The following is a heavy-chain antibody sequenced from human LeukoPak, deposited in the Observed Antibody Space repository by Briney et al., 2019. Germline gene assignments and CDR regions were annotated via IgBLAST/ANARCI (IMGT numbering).Heavy chain of an antibody. V-gene: IGHV3-23*01. CDR3: AKDTGTYGSGVH. J-gene: IGHJ4*02. Sequence: GGSLRLSCAASGLSIGDNSMHWVRQPPGKGLEWVSAISGSGGSTYYADSVKGRFTISRDNSKNTLYLQMNSLRAEDTAVYYCAKDTGTYGSGVHWGQGTLVTVSS. D-gene: IGHD3-10*01. CDR2: ISGSGGST. CDR1: GLSIGDNS.